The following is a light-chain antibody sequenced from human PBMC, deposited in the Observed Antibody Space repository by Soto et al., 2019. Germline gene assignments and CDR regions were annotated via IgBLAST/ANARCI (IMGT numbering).Light chain of an antibody. CDR2: VGS. J-gene: IGKJ4*01. CDR1: QSVRSSY. CDR3: QQYDNSAPLS. V-gene: IGKV3D-20*01. Sequence: EIVLTQSPATLSLSPGDRATLSCGASQSVRSSYVAWYQQKAGLAPRLLIYVGSSRASGIPDRFSGSGSGTDFTLTIGRLAPEDFAVYYCQQYDNSAPLSFGGGTKVEMK.